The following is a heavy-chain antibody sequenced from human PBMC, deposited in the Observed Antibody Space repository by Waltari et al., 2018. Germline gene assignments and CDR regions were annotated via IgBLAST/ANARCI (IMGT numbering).Heavy chain of an antibody. Sequence: QVQLVQSGAEVKKPGSSVKVSCKASGGTFSSYAISWVRQAPGQGLEWMGGIIPIFGTANDAQKCQGRVTITADKSTSTAYMELSSLRSEDTAVYYCARSCITGTTSTDAFDIWGQGTMVTVSS. CDR2: IIPIFGTA. J-gene: IGHJ3*02. D-gene: IGHD1-20*01. CDR3: ARSCITGTTSTDAFDI. CDR1: GGTFSSYA. V-gene: IGHV1-69*06.